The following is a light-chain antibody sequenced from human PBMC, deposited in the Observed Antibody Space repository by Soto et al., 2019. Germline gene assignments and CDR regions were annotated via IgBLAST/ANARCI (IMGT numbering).Light chain of an antibody. J-gene: IGKJ2*03. CDR3: QQYDSSSPS. CDR2: DAS. CDR1: QNISVW. Sequence: DIQMTQSPSTLSASVGDGVTITCRASQNISVWLAWYQQRPGKAPKFLIYDASSLETGVPSRFSGRGLGTEFTLTRRSLQPDDFATYYCQQYDSSSPSFGPGTKLEIK. V-gene: IGKV1-5*01.